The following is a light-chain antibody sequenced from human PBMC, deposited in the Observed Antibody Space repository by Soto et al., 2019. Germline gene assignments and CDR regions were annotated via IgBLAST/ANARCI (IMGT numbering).Light chain of an antibody. V-gene: IGKV3-20*01. CDR3: QPYDASPT. CDR2: GAS. Sequence: EIVLTQSPGTLSLSAGERATLSCRASQSINNNYLAWYQQKPGQAPTVLIYGASYRAPGIPDRFSGSGSGTDFTPTISRLEPEDSAVYYCQPYDASPTFGQGTKV. CDR1: QSINNNY. J-gene: IGKJ1*01.